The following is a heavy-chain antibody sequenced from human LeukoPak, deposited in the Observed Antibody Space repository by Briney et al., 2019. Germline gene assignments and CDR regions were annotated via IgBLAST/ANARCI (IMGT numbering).Heavy chain of an antibody. CDR2: ISNDGRTI. J-gene: IGHJ5*02. CDR1: GFSFSDYY. D-gene: IGHD6-25*01. CDR3: ARDGRYRSGSNWFDP. V-gene: IGHV3-11*01. Sequence: GGSLRLSCAASGFSFSDYYMSWIRQAPGKGLEWLSFISNDGRTIYYADSVKGRFTISRDNAKKFLYLDMNNLRADDTAMYYCARDGRYRSGSNWFDPWGQGTLVTVSS.